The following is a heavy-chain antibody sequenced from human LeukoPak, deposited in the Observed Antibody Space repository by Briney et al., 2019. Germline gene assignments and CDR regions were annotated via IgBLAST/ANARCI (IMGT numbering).Heavy chain of an antibody. J-gene: IGHJ4*02. D-gene: IGHD2-2*01. CDR2: ISGSGGSS. Sequence: GGSLRLSCAATGFTFGSYAMSWVRQAPGKGLEWVSAISGSGGSSYYADSVKGRFTISRDNSKNTLYLQMNSLRAEDTALYYCAKDCTSTNCYVDYWGQGTLVTVSS. CDR3: AKDCTSTNCYVDY. V-gene: IGHV3-23*01. CDR1: GFTFGSYA.